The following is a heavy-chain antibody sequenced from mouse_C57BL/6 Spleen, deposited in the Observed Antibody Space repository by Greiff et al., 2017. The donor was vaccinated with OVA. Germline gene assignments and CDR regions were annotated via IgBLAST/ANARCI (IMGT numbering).Heavy chain of an antibody. CDR2: IYPGDGDT. D-gene: IGHD2-4*01. Sequence: QVQLKQSGAELVKPGASVKISCKASGYAFSSYWMNWVKQRPGKGLEWIGQIYPGDGDTNYNGKFKGKATLTADKSSSTAYMQLSSLTSEDSAVYFCARDPSLIYYDYDYWGQGTLVTVSA. J-gene: IGHJ3*01. CDR1: GYAFSSYW. V-gene: IGHV1-80*01. CDR3: ARDPSLIYYDYDY.